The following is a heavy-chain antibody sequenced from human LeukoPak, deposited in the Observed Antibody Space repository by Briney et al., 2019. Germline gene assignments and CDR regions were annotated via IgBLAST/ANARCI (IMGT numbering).Heavy chain of an antibody. J-gene: IGHJ4*02. Sequence: GGSLRLSCVASGFTFSSYVMHWVRQAPGKGLVWVSRINSDGSSITYADSVKGRFTISRDNAKNTLYLQMNSLRVEDTAVYYCAREGRVSGYDFDCWGQGTLVTVSS. CDR2: INSDGSSI. D-gene: IGHD5-12*01. V-gene: IGHV3-74*03. CDR1: GFTFSSYV. CDR3: AREGRVSGYDFDC.